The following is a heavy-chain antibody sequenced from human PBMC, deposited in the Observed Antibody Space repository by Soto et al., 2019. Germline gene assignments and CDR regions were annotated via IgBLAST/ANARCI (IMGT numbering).Heavy chain of an antibody. CDR1: GGTFSSYS. V-gene: IGHV1-69*13. J-gene: IGHJ5*02. CDR3: ARDPSAAGPNWFDP. Sequence: GASVKVSCKASGGTFSSYSISWVRHAPGQGLEWMGGIIPIFGTANYAQKFQGRVTITADESTSTAYMELSSLRSEDTAVYYCARDPSAAGPNWFDPWGQGTLVTVSS. CDR2: IIPIFGTA. D-gene: IGHD6-13*01.